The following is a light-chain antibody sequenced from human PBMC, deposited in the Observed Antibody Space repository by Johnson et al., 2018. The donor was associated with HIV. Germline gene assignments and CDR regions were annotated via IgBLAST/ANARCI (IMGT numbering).Light chain of an antibody. CDR1: SFNIGINF. J-gene: IGLJ1*01. CDR3: ATWDGRLSVYV. Sequence: QSVLTQPPSVSAAPGQRVTISCSGSSFNIGINFVSWYRHFPETAPKVLIYDNDKRPSGIPDRFSASKSGTSATLGITGLQTGDEADYYCATWDGRLSVYVFGTGTKVTVL. CDR2: DND. V-gene: IGLV1-51*01.